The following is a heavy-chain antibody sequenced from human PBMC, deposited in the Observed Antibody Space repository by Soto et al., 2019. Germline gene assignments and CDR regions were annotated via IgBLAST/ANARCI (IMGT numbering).Heavy chain of an antibody. V-gene: IGHV4-30-2*01. Sequence: LSLTCAVSGVSISSGGDSWSWIRQPPGKGLEWIGYIYHSGSTYYNPSLKSRVTISVDRSKSQFSLKLSSVTAADTAVYYCARVWGYSYGLASDIWGQGTMVTVSS. CDR2: IYHSGST. CDR1: GVSISSGGDS. CDR3: ARVWGYSYGLASDI. D-gene: IGHD5-18*01. J-gene: IGHJ3*02.